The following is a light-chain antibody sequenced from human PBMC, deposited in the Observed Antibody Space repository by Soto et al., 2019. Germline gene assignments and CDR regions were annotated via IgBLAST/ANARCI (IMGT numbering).Light chain of an antibody. Sequence: DIQMTQSPSSLSASVGDRVTITCRASQGISNYLAWYQQIPGKVPKLLISAASTLQSGVPSRFSGSGSGTDFTLTISSLQPEDVESYCCPKYTIVPALGGGNKVEIK. CDR1: QGISNY. CDR3: PKYTIVPA. J-gene: IGKJ4*02. V-gene: IGKV1-27*01. CDR2: AAS.